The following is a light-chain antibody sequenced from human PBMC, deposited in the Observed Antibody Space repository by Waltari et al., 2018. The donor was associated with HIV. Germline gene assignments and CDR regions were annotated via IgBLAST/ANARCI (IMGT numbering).Light chain of an antibody. CDR2: GAS. CDR3: QQSYSTPCA. Sequence: IQMTQSPSSLCASVGDKVTIICRASENIGAYLNWYHHKSGAAPKLLIYGASSLQSAVPSRFSGSGFGTHFSLTINSLQADDFGTYYCQQSYSTPCAFGQGTNLEIK. CDR1: ENIGAY. J-gene: IGKJ2*02. V-gene: IGKV1-39*01.